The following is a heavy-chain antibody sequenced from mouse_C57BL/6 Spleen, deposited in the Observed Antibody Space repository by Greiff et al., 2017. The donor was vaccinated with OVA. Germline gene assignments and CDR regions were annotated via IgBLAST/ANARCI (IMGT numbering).Heavy chain of an antibody. J-gene: IGHJ3*01. CDR3: TIDSSGYGD. Sequence: EVQLQQSGAELVRPGASVKLSCTASGFNIKDDYMHWVKQRPEQGLEWIGWIDPENGDTEYASKFQGKATITADTSSNTAYLQLSSLTSEDTAVYYCTIDSSGYGDWGQGTLVTVSA. D-gene: IGHD3-2*02. CDR1: GFNIKDDY. V-gene: IGHV14-4*01. CDR2: IDPENGDT.